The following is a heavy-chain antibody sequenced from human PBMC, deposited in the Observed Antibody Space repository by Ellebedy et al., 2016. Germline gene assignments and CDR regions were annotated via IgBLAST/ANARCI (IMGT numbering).Heavy chain of an antibody. D-gene: IGHD3-22*01. CDR3: ASVYYATSGYYYVPRFDY. V-gene: IGHV4-4*02. Sequence: SETLSLTXTVSGGSISVKYWWSWVRQTPEKGLEWIGEISRGGSTNYSPSLKSRLTMSIDKSENQFSLKLTSVTAADTAIYYCASVYYATSGYYYVPRFDYWGQGMLVTVSS. J-gene: IGHJ4*02. CDR1: GGSISVKYW. CDR2: ISRGGST.